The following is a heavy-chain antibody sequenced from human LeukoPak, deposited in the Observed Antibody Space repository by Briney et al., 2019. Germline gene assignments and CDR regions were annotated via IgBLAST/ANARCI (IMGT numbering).Heavy chain of an antibody. D-gene: IGHD3-3*02. CDR2: LYSGSDT. Sequence: GGSLRLSCAASGFSVSLNYMNWVRQAPGKGLEWVSILYSGSDTYYADSVKGRFTISRDNSKNMLFLHMNNLRADDTAVYYCARVVDHFHWYLDLWGRGTLVTVSS. V-gene: IGHV3-53*01. CDR3: ARVVDHFHWYLDL. CDR1: GFSVSLNY. J-gene: IGHJ2*01.